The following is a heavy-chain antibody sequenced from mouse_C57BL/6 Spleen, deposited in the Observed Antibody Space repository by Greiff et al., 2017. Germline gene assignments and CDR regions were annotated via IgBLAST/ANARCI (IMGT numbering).Heavy chain of an antibody. J-gene: IGHJ4*01. V-gene: IGHV7-3*01. CDR1: GFTFTDYY. CDR3: ARYTPFYYAMDY. CDR2: IRNKANGYTT. Sequence: VQLKESGGGLVQPGGSLSLSCAASGFTFTDYYMSWVRQPPGKALEWLGFIRNKANGYTTEYSASVKGRFTISRDNSQSILYLQMNALRAEDSATYYCARYTPFYYAMDYWGQGTSVTVSS.